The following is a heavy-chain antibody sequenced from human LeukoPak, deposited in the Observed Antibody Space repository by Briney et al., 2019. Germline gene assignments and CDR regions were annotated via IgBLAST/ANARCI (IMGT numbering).Heavy chain of an antibody. CDR2: INHSGST. CDR3: ARLARAVASFDY. D-gene: IGHD6-19*01. V-gene: IGHV4-34*01. Sequence: SETLSLTCAVYGGSFSGYYWSWIRQPPGKGLEWIGEINHSGSTNYNPSLKRRVTISVDTSKNQFSLKLSSVTAADTAVYYCARLARAVASFDYWGQGTLVTVSS. J-gene: IGHJ4*02. CDR1: GGSFSGYY.